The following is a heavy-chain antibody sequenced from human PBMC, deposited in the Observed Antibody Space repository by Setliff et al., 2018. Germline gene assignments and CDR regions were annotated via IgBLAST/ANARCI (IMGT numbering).Heavy chain of an antibody. CDR2: ILYDGSNK. CDR1: GFTFRDYG. CDR3: ARGGYTSSWFWVF. J-gene: IGHJ4*02. V-gene: IGHV3-30*02. Sequence: GGSLRLSCAASGFTFRDYGMHWVRQAPGKGLEWVAFILYDGSNKYYADSVKGRFTISRDNAKESLYLQMNSLRAEDTAVYYCARGGYTSSWFWVFWGQGTLVTVSS. D-gene: IGHD3-10*01.